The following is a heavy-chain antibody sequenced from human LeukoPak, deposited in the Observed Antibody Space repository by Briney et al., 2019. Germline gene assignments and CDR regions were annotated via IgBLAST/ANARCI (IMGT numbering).Heavy chain of an antibody. V-gene: IGHV3-23*01. CDR2: ISGGGDIT. D-gene: IGHD3-22*01. Sequence: GGSLRLSCAASGFNFANHAMSWVRQTPGKGLEWVSAISGGGDITYYADSVKGRFTVSRDNPKNTLYLQMNSLRAEDTAVYYCAKQRDYYDSSGYYRGYYFDYWGQGTLVTVSS. J-gene: IGHJ4*02. CDR3: AKQRDYYDSSGYYRGYYFDY. CDR1: GFNFANHA.